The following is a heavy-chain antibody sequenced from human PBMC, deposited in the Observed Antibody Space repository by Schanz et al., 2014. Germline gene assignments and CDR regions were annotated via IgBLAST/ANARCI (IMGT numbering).Heavy chain of an antibody. V-gene: IGHV3-74*01. CDR3: ARDFHGYGPHLDY. D-gene: IGHD5-12*01. J-gene: IGHJ4*02. CDR2: INGDGSNT. CDR1: GFTFSSHW. Sequence: EVQLVESGGGLVQPGGSLRLSCAASGFTFSSHWMHWVRQAPGKGLVWVSRINGDGSNTNYADSVKGRFTVSRDNSKNTLYLQLNSLRAEDTAVYYCARDFHGYGPHLDYWGQGSLVTVSS.